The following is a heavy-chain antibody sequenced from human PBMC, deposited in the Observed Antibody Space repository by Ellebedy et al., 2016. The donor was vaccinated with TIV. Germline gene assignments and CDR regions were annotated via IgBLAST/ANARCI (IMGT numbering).Heavy chain of an antibody. CDR3: ASELVGTTDFDY. Sequence: GESLKISCAASGFTFSIYGMHWVRQAPGKGLEWVGTIWHDGSHSYYADSVKGRFTISRDNSKNTVDLQMNSLRADDTAVYYCASELVGTTDFDYWGQGTLVTVSS. D-gene: IGHD1-26*01. V-gene: IGHV3-33*01. CDR1: GFTFSIYG. J-gene: IGHJ4*02. CDR2: IWHDGSHS.